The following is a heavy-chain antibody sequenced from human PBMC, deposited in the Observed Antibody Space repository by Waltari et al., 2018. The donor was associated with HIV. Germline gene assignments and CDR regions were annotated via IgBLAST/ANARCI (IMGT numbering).Heavy chain of an antibody. CDR1: GFSFDDFG. V-gene: IGHV3-20*04. CDR2: MNFNGAWT. CDR3: ARGGAVASNWFDP. Sequence: EVQLVESGGRVVRPGGSLRLSCAASGFSFDDFGMTWVRQVPGKGLEWVSTMNFNGAWTGYADSVKGRFIISRDNSKNFVYLEMNNLSGEDTALYYCARGGAVASNWFDPWGQGTLVTVSS. J-gene: IGHJ5*02. D-gene: IGHD6-19*01.